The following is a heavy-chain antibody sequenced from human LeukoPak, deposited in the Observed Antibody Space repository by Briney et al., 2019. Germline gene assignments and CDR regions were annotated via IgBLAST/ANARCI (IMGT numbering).Heavy chain of an antibody. J-gene: IGHJ4*02. Sequence: SVKVSCKASGGTFSIYAISWVRQAPGQGLEWMGRIIPILGIANYAQKFQGRLTITADKSTNTAYMELSGLRSEDTAVYYCASPGIHYGGNSDYSDYWGQGTLVTVSS. CDR1: GGTFSIYA. D-gene: IGHD4-23*01. CDR2: IIPILGIA. CDR3: ASPGIHYGGNSDYSDY. V-gene: IGHV1-69*04.